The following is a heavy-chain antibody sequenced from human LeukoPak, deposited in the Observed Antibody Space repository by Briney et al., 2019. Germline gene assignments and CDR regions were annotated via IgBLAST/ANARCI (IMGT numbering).Heavy chain of an antibody. CDR1: GFTFSSYA. V-gene: IGHV3-23*01. J-gene: IGHJ6*02. D-gene: IGHD3-9*01. Sequence: AGGSLRLSCAASGFTFSSYAMSWVRQAAGKGLEWVSAISGSGGSTYYADSVKGRFTISRDNSKNTLYLQMNSLRAEDTAVYYCAKHYDILTGYYPRYYYYGMDVWGQGTTVTVSS. CDR2: ISGSGGST. CDR3: AKHYDILTGYYPRYYYYGMDV.